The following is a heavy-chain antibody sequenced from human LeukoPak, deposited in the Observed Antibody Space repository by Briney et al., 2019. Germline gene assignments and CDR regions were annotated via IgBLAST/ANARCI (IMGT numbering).Heavy chain of an antibody. D-gene: IGHD3-10*01. CDR1: VFTFSTAL. CDR3: ASDSGHPFYF. J-gene: IGHJ3*01. Sequence: GGALRLCCWASVFTFSTALGHWVRQAPGRGLGLVSSIYRDGSDKTYADSVRGRFTISRDTAKNTVYLQMNSLRAEDSAVYYCASDSGHPFYFWGQGTMVTVSS. CDR2: IYRDGSDK. V-gene: IGHV3-74*01.